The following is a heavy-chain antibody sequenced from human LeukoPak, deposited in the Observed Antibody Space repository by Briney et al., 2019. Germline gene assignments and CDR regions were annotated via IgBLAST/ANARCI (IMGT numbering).Heavy chain of an antibody. V-gene: IGHV4-39*07. Sequence: SETLSLTCTVSGGSISSSSYYWGWIRQPPGKGLEWIGSIYYSGSTYYNPSLKSRVTISVDTSKNQFSLKLSSVTAADTAVYYRARFSVGATGGAFDIWGQGTMVTVSS. J-gene: IGHJ3*02. D-gene: IGHD1-26*01. CDR2: IYYSGST. CDR1: GGSISSSSYY. CDR3: ARFSVGATGGAFDI.